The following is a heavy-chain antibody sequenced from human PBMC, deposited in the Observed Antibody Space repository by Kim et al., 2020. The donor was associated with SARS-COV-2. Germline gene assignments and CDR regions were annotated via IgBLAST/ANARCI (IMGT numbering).Heavy chain of an antibody. D-gene: IGHD6-13*01. V-gene: IGHV3-30*03. CDR1: GFTFSSYG. J-gene: IGHJ6*02. CDR3: AVLAAAGMDV. Sequence: GGSLRLSCAASGFTFSSYGMHCVRQAPGKGLEWVALISYDGSNKYYADSVKGRFTISRDNSKNTLYLQMNSLRAEDTAVYYCAVLAAAGMDVWGQGTTVIVSS. CDR2: ISYDGSNK.